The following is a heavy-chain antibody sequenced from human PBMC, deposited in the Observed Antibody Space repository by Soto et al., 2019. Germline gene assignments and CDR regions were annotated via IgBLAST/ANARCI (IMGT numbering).Heavy chain of an antibody. D-gene: IGHD5-18*01. V-gene: IGHV3-30-3*01. CDR3: ARDRDTAMVNMFYYYCMDV. Sequence: QVQLVESGGGVVQPGRSLRLSCAASGFTFSSYAMHWVRQAPGKGLEWVAVISYDGSNKYYADSVKGRFTISRDNSKNTLYLQMNSLRAEDTAVYYCARDRDTAMVNMFYYYCMDVWGQGTTVTVSS. CDR2: ISYDGSNK. J-gene: IGHJ6*02. CDR1: GFTFSSYA.